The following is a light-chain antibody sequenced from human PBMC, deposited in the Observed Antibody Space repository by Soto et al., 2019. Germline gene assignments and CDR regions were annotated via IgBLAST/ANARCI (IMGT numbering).Light chain of an antibody. Sequence: AIQLTQSPSSLSASVGDRVTITCRASQAINTGVAWYQQRPGKSPKLLIYETSNLASGVSLRFSGTGYGTQFSLTIGDLQPEDFATYHCQQFSAYPLTFAGGTKVEIK. CDR3: QQFSAYPLT. V-gene: IGKV1-13*02. CDR2: ETS. CDR1: QAINTG. J-gene: IGKJ4*01.